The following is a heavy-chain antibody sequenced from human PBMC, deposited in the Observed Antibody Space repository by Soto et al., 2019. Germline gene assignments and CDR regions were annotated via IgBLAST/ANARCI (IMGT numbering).Heavy chain of an antibody. Sequence: SVKVSCKASGFTFTSSAVQWVRQARGQRLEWIGWIVVGSGNTNYAQKFQERVTITRDMSTSTAYMELSSLRSEDTAVYYCAAGEYYDFWRTGMDVWGQGTTVTVSS. D-gene: IGHD3-3*01. CDR3: AAGEYYDFWRTGMDV. J-gene: IGHJ6*02. CDR2: IVVGSGNT. CDR1: GFTFTSSA. V-gene: IGHV1-58*01.